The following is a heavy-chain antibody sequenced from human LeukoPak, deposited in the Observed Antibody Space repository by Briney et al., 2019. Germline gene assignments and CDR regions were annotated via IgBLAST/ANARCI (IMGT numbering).Heavy chain of an antibody. Sequence: SETLSLTCAVYGGSSSGYYWSWIRQPPGKGLEWIGEINHSGSTNYNPSLKSRVTISVDTSKNQFSLKLSSVTAADTAVYYCARGLGLHYYGSGSSHRPLDYWGQGTLVTVSS. CDR2: INHSGST. CDR1: GGSSSGYY. D-gene: IGHD3-10*01. J-gene: IGHJ4*02. CDR3: ARGLGLHYYGSGSSHRPLDY. V-gene: IGHV4-34*01.